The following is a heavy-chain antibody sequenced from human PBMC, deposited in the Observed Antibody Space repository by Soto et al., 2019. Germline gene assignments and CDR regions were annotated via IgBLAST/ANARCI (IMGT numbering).Heavy chain of an antibody. Sequence: GGSLRLSCAASGFTFSSYSMSWVRQAPGKGLEWVSSISSSSSYIYYADSVKGRFTISRDNAKNSLYLQMNSLRAEDTAVYYCARDLYSSSSSFDYWGQGTLVTVSS. CDR1: GFTFSSYS. J-gene: IGHJ4*02. V-gene: IGHV3-21*01. CDR2: ISSSSSYI. D-gene: IGHD6-6*01. CDR3: ARDLYSSSSSFDY.